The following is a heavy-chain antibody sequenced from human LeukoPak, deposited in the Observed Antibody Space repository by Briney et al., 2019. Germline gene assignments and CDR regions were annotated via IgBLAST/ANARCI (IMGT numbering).Heavy chain of an antibody. Sequence: SETLSLTCTVSGGSISSYYWSWIRQPPGKGLEWIGYIYYSGSTNYNPSLKSRVTISVDTSKNQFSLKLSSVAAADTAVYYCARDRYSSSWYLNWFDPWGQGTLVTVSS. J-gene: IGHJ5*02. CDR1: GGSISSYY. V-gene: IGHV4-59*01. CDR3: ARDRYSSSWYLNWFDP. CDR2: IYYSGST. D-gene: IGHD6-13*01.